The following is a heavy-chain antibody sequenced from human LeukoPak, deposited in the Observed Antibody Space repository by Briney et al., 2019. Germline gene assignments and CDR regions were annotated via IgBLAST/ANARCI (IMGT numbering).Heavy chain of an antibody. J-gene: IGHJ4*02. CDR3: ARDPSSSSGSYYEYYFDY. CDR2: INPNSGGT. V-gene: IGHV1-2*02. D-gene: IGHD1-26*01. CDR1: GYTFTGYY. Sequence: GASVKVSCKASGYTFTGYYMHWVRQAPGQGLEWMGWINPNSGGTNYAQKFQGRVTMTRDTSISTAYMELSRLRSDDTAVYYCARDPSSSSGSYYEYYFDYWGQGTLVTVSS.